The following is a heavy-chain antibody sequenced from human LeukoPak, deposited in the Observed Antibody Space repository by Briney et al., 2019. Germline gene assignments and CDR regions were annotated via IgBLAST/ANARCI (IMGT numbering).Heavy chain of an antibody. J-gene: IGHJ2*01. V-gene: IGHV3-9*01. CDR1: GFIFDDYA. CDR3: L. Sequence: GGSLRLSCAVSGFIFDDYAMHWVRQAPGKGLEWVSGITWGRDNLAYAASVKGRFTISRDNAKNSLYLQMNSLRAEDEYWYFDLWGRGTLVTVSS. CDR2: ITWGRDNL.